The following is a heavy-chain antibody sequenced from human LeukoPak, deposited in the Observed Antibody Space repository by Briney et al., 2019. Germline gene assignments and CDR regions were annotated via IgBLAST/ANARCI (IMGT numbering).Heavy chain of an antibody. V-gene: IGHV4-34*01. CDR1: GGSFSGYY. D-gene: IGHD4-17*01. Sequence: SETLSLTCAVYGGSFSGYYWSWIRQPPGKGLERIGEINHSGSTNYNPSLKSRVTISVDTSKNQFSLKLSSVTAADTAVYYCARVYGDYEGFDYWGQGTLVTVSS. J-gene: IGHJ4*02. CDR3: ARVYGDYEGFDY. CDR2: INHSGST.